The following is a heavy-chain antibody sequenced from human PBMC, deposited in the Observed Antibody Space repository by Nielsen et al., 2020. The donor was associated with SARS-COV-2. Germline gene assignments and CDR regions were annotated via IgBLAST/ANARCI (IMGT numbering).Heavy chain of an antibody. CDR2: INWIGDNT. CDR3: ARGGVLWFAELPDY. J-gene: IGHJ4*02. CDR1: GSTFDHYG. Sequence: ESLKISSAASGSTFDHYGMSWVRQAPGNGLECVAGINWIGDNTGYADSMKGRFTISRDNAKNSLFLQMNSLRAEDTAFYYCARGGVLWFAELPDYWGQGTLVTVSS. D-gene: IGHD3-10*01. V-gene: IGHV3-20*03.